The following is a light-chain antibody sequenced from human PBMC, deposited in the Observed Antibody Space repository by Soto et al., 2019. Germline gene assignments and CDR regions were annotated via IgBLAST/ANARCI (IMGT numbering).Light chain of an antibody. Sequence: EIVLTQSPCNLSLAPGERPTLSCTASQSGSNNYLAWYQQKPGEAPRLLIYGGSNRAAGIPGRFSASGCGTDFTLTSSSMQPQYFAVYDCQQYGSSVTFGQRNKVDIK. J-gene: IGKJ1*01. V-gene: IGKV3-20*01. CDR3: QQYGSSVT. CDR2: GGS. CDR1: QSGSNNY.